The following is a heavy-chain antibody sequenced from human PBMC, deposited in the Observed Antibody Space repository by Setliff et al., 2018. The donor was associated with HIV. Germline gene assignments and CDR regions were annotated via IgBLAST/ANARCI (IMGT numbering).Heavy chain of an antibody. V-gene: IGHV4-34*01. CDR1: GGSFTGYY. D-gene: IGHD3-9*01. CDR2: INHSGNT. J-gene: IGHJ4*02. Sequence: SETLSLTCAVSGGSFTGYYWSWIRQTPGKGLEWIAEINHSGNTNYNPSLQGRVTISVVTSKSHFSLKMTSVTAADTAVYYCARGEGGFLDFDLVLTTFDFWGQGTPVTVSS. CDR3: ARGEGGFLDFDLVLTTFDF.